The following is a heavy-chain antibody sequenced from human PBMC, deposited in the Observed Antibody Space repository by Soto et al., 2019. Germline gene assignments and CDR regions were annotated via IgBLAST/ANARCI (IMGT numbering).Heavy chain of an antibody. CDR3: AHRHDLGGFDI. D-gene: IGHD2-15*01. Sequence: QITLKEAGPTLVKPTQTLTLTCTFSGFSLNTRAVGVGWIRQPPGKALEWLALINWNDDKRYSPSLKDRLTITQDTSKNHVVLTMTNIDPVDTATYYCAHRHDLGGFDIWGQGTTVTVSS. CDR1: GFSLNTRAVG. V-gene: IGHV2-5*01. CDR2: INWNDDK. J-gene: IGHJ3*02.